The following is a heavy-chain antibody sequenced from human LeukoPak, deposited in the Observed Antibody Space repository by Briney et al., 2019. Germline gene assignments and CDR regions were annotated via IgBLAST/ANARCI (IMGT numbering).Heavy chain of an antibody. CDR2: IYYSGST. CDR3: ERDGRTGFQH. J-gene: IGHJ1*01. CDR1: GGSISSYY. V-gene: IGHV4-59*01. Sequence: SETLSLTCTVSGGSISSYYWSWIRQPPGKGLEWIGYIYYSGSTNYNPSLKSRVTISVDTSKNQFSLKLSSVTAADTAVYYCERDGRTGFQHWGQGTLVTVSS.